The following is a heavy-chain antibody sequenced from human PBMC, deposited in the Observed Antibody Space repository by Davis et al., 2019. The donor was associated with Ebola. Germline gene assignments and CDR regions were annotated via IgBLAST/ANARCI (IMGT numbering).Heavy chain of an antibody. D-gene: IGHD1-1*01. CDR3: ARVSTGTDFDY. J-gene: IGHJ4*02. CDR1: GHTFTTYY. Sequence: AASVKVSCKASGHTFTTYYMHWVRQAPGQGLEWMGWISAYNGNTNYAQKLQGRVTMTTDTSTSTAYMELRSLRSDDTAVYYCARVSTGTDFDYWGQGTLVTVSS. V-gene: IGHV1-18*04. CDR2: ISAYNGNT.